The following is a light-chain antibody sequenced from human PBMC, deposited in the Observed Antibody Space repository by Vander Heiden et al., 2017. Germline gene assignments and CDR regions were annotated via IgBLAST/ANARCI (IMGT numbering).Light chain of an antibody. CDR3: QQLNSYPQT. J-gene: IGKJ5*01. Sequence: SVGDRVTLTCRASQGIGSYLAWYQQKPGKAPKLLIYAASTLASGVPPRFSGSGSGTEFTLTISSLQPEDFATYYCQQLNSYPQTFGQGTRLDI. V-gene: IGKV1-9*01. CDR1: QGIGSY. CDR2: AAS.